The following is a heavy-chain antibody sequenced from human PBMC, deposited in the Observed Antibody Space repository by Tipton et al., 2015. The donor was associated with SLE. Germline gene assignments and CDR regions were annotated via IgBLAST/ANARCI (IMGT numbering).Heavy chain of an antibody. Sequence: TLSLTCTVSGGSISSSSYYWGWIRQPPGKGLEWIGSIYYSGSTYYNPSLKSRVTISVDTSKNQFSLKLSSVTAADTAVYYCARRAMAGWFDPWGQGTLVTVSS. D-gene: IGHD5-24*01. V-gene: IGHV4-39*01. CDR2: IYYSGST. CDR1: GGSISSSSYY. CDR3: ARRAMAGWFDP. J-gene: IGHJ5*02.